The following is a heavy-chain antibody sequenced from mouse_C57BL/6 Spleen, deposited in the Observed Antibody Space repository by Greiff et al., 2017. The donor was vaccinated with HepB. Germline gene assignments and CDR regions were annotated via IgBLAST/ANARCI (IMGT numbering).Heavy chain of an antibody. CDR2: INPSNGGT. Sequence: QVHLKQPGTELVKPGASVKLSCKASGYTFTSYWMHWVKQRPGQGLEWIGNINPSNGGTNYNEKFKSKATLTVDKSSSTAYMQLSSLTSEDSAVYYCARSRYDYPYAMGYWGQGASVTVSS. J-gene: IGHJ4*01. V-gene: IGHV1-53*01. D-gene: IGHD2-4*01. CDR1: GYTFTSYW. CDR3: ARSRYDYPYAMGY.